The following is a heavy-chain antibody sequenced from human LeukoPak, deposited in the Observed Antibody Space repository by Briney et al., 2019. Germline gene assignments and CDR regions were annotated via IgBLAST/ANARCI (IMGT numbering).Heavy chain of an antibody. CDR2: INHSGST. CDR3: ARGRPVGGSQHYYFDY. CDR1: GGSFSRYY. V-gene: IGHV4-34*01. J-gene: IGHJ4*02. D-gene: IGHD1-26*01. Sequence: PSETLSLTCAVYGGSFSRYYWNWIRQPPGKGLEWIGEINHSGSTNYNPSLKSRVTISVDTSKNQFSLKLSSVTAADTAVYYCARGRPVGGSQHYYFDYWGQGTLVTVSS.